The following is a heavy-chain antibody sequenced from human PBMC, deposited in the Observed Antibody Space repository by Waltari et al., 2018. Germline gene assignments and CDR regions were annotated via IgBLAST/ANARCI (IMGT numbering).Heavy chain of an antibody. CDR3: ARRGSSWSHDY. Sequence: QLQLQESGPGLVKPSETLSLTCTVSGGSISSSSYYWGWIRQPPGKGLEWIGSIYYSGSTYYNPSLKSRVTISVDTSKNQFSLKLSSVTAADTAVYYCARRGSSWSHDYWGQGTLVTVSA. V-gene: IGHV4-39*07. CDR1: GGSISSSSYY. D-gene: IGHD6-13*01. J-gene: IGHJ4*02. CDR2: IYYSGST.